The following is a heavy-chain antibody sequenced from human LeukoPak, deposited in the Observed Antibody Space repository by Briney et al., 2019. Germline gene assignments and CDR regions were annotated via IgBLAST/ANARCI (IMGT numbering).Heavy chain of an antibody. CDR2: INHSGST. V-gene: IGHV4-34*01. CDR3: ARVTVDLDWFDP. Sequence: PSETLSLTCAVYGGSFSGYYWSWIRQPPGKGLEWIGEINHSGSTNYNPSLKSRVTISVDTSKNQFSLKLSSVTAADTAVYYRARVTVDLDWFDPWGQGTLVTVSS. CDR1: GGSFSGYY. J-gene: IGHJ5*02. D-gene: IGHD2-21*02.